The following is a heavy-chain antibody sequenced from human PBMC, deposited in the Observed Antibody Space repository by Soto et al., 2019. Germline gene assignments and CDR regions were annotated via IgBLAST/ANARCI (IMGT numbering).Heavy chain of an antibody. CDR3: SSRDSSSSDY. J-gene: IGHJ4*02. CDR2: IYSGGST. Sequence: GGSLRLSCAASGFTVSSNYMSWVRQAPGKGLEWVSVIYSGGSTYYADSVKGRFTISRDNSKNTLYLQMNSLRAEDTAVYYCSSRDSSSSDYWGQGTLVTVSS. D-gene: IGHD6-6*01. CDR1: GFTVSSNY. V-gene: IGHV3-66*02.